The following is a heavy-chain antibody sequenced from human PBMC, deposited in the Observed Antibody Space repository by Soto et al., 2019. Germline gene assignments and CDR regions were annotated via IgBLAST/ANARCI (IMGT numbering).Heavy chain of an antibody. D-gene: IGHD6-19*01. CDR3: AGEGGRAVALDY. V-gene: IGHV1-46*03. J-gene: IGHJ4*02. CDR2: INPSGGST. Sequence: QVQLVQSGAEVKKPGASVKVSCKASGYTFTSYYMHWVRQAPGQGLEWMGIINPSGGSTSYAQKFQGRVTMTRDTSTSTVYMELSSLRSEDKAVYYCAGEGGRAVALDYWGQGTLVTVSS. CDR1: GYTFTSYY.